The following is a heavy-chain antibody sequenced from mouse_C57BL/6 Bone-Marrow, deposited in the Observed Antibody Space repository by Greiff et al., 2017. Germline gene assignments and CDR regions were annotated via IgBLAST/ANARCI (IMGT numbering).Heavy chain of an antibody. V-gene: IGHV1-69*01. Sequence: QVQLQQPGAELVMPGASVKLSCTASGYTFTSYWMHWVQQRPGQGLEWIGEIDPSDGYTNYNQKFKGKSTLSVDKSSSTAYMQLSSLTSEDSAVYYCASGGYYCDMDYWGQGTTVTVSS. CDR2: IDPSDGYT. CDR3: ASGGYYCDMDY. D-gene: IGHD2-2*01. CDR1: GYTFTSYW. J-gene: IGHJ4*01.